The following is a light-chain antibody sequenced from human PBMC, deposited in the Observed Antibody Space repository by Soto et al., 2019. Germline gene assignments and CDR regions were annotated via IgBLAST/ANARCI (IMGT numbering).Light chain of an antibody. CDR2: DTN. V-gene: IGLV7-46*01. CDR1: TGTVTSGHY. J-gene: IGLJ1*01. Sequence: QAVVTQEPSLTVSPGETVTLTCGSSTGTVTSGHYPYWFQQRPGQAPTTLIYDTNNKYSWTPDRFSGSLLGGKAALTLSGAQPEDEGDYYCLLLYSGNRTLFGTGTKVTVL. CDR3: LLLYSGNRTL.